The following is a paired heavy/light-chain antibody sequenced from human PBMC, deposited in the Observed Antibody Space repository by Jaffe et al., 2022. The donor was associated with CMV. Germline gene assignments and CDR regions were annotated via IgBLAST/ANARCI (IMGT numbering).Heavy chain of an antibody. CDR3: ARESEGLELSASFWFDP. D-gene: IGHD1-7*01. J-gene: IGHJ5*02. Sequence: QVQLVQSGAEVKKPGASVKVSCKASGYTFIAYSMHWVRQAPGQGLEWMGWINPDNGGADYAQKFQGRVTMTRDTSTSTAYMELSRLTSDDTAVYYCARESEGLELSASFWFDPWGQGTLVTVSS. V-gene: IGHV1-2*02. CDR1: GYTFIAYS. CDR2: INPDNGGA.
Light chain of an antibody. CDR1: QSISDY. CDR3: QQSYSTPYT. J-gene: IGKJ2*01. CDR2: AAS. V-gene: IGKV1-39*01. Sequence: DIQMTQSPSSLSASVGDRVTITCRASQSISDYLNWYQQKPGKAPKLLIYAASSLQSGVPSRFSGSGSGTDFTLTISSLQPEDFATYYCQQSYSTPYTFGQGTKLESK.